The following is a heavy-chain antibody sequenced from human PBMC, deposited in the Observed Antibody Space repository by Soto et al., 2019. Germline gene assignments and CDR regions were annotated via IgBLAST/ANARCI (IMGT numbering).Heavy chain of an antibody. Sequence: GGSLRLSCAASGFTFSSYAMSWVRQAPGKGLEWVSAISSSSSYIYYADSVKGRFTISRDNAKNSLYLQMNSLRAEDTAVYYCARDHLSDILTGYYPPIPPDYWGQGTLVTVSS. CDR1: GFTFSSYA. CDR2: ISSSSSYI. V-gene: IGHV3-21*01. CDR3: ARDHLSDILTGYYPPIPPDY. D-gene: IGHD3-9*01. J-gene: IGHJ4*02.